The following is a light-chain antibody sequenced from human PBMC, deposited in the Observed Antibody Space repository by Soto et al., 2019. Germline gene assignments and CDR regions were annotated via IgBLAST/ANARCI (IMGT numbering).Light chain of an antibody. Sequence: EIVLTQSPATLSLSARERATLCCRASQSISNNLAWYQQKPGQAPRLVIYSAFTRATGIPARFSGSKSGTDFTLTIRGLEPEDAAMYYCQQYGSSPITFGQGTRLEI. CDR1: QSISNN. CDR3: QQYGSSPIT. CDR2: SAF. J-gene: IGKJ5*01. V-gene: IGKV3-15*01.